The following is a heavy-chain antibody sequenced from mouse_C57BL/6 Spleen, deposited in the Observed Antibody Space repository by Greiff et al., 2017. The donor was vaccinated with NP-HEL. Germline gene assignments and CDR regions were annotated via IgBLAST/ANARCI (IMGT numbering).Heavy chain of an antibody. Sequence: QVQLQQPGTELVKPGASVKLSCKASGYTFTSYWMHWVKQRPGQGLEWIGNINPSNGGTNYNEKFKSKATLTVDKSSSTAYMQLSSLTSGDSAVYYCARSGYYYGSSYDYYAMDYWGQGTSVTVSS. CDR3: ARSGYYYGSSYDYYAMDY. V-gene: IGHV1-53*01. D-gene: IGHD1-1*01. J-gene: IGHJ4*01. CDR2: INPSNGGT. CDR1: GYTFTSYW.